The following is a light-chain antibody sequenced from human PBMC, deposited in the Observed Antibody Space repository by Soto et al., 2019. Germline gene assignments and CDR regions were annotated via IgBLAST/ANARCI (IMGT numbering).Light chain of an antibody. CDR2: AAT. Sequence: DIQMTQSPSSLSASVGDRVTITCRASQSISSYLNWYQQKPGKAPKLLIFAATILQSGVPSRFCGGESGTDVTLTISSRQPEDFSTYYCQQSYRTLYSFVQGTKLENK. V-gene: IGKV1-39*01. J-gene: IGKJ2*03. CDR3: QQSYRTLYS. CDR1: QSISSY.